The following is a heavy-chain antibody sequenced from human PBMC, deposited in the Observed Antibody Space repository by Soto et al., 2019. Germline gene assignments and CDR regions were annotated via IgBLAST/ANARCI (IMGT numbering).Heavy chain of an antibody. J-gene: IGHJ4*02. Sequence: QVQLQESGPGLVKPSQTLSLTCTVSGGSINSGDYFWSWIRQPPGKGLEWIGYMYYSGSTFNNPSLESRVTISVDSSKNQFSLKLTSVTAADTAVYYCASATVKPGAFKYLDRGALFIVSS. V-gene: IGHV4-30-4*01. CDR2: MYYSGST. CDR3: ASATVKPGAFKY. D-gene: IGHD3-10*01. CDR1: GGSINSGDYF.